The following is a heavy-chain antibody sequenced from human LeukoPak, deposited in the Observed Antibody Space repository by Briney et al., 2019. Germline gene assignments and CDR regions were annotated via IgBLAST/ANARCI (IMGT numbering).Heavy chain of an antibody. CDR2: INEDGSVT. CDR1: GISFSGSW. Sequence: QPGGSLRLSCVVSGISFSGSWMTWVRQAPGRGLESVANINEDGSVTYFVDSVKGRFAISRDNANNSVFLQLKSLRAEDTAVHYCATGRLQPAHWGQGTLVTVSS. J-gene: IGHJ4*02. D-gene: IGHD5-24*01. V-gene: IGHV3-7*01. CDR3: ATGRLQPAH.